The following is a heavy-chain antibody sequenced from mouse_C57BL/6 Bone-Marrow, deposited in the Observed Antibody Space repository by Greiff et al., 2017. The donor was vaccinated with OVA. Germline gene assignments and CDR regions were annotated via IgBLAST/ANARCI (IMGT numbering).Heavy chain of an antibody. Sequence: VQVVESGAELARPGASVKMSCKASGYTFTSYTMHWVKQRPGQGLEWIGYINPSSGYTKYNQKFKDKATLTADKSSSTAYMQLSSLTSEDSAVYYCARSGAYGSWFAYWGQGTLVTVSA. CDR2: INPSSGYT. V-gene: IGHV1-4*01. D-gene: IGHD2-10*02. CDR1: GYTFTSYT. CDR3: ARSGAYGSWFAY. J-gene: IGHJ3*01.